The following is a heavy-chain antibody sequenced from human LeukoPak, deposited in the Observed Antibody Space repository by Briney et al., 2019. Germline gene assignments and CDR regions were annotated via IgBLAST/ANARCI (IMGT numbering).Heavy chain of an antibody. Sequence: GGSLRLSCAASGFTFSSYSMNWVRQAPGKGLEWVSSISSSSSYTYYADSVKGRFTISRDNAKNSLYLQTNSLRAEDTAVYYCARDRGSYSSFDYWGQGTLVSVCS. J-gene: IGHJ4*02. CDR1: GFTFSSYS. D-gene: IGHD1-26*01. CDR3: ARDRGSYSSFDY. V-gene: IGHV3-21*01. CDR2: ISSSSSYT.